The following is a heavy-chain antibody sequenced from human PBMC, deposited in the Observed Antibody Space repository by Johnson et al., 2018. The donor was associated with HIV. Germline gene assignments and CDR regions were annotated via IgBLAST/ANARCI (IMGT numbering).Heavy chain of an antibody. CDR3: AREMAATNAWALDI. V-gene: IGHV3-66*01. Sequence: VQLVESGGGLVQPGGSLRLSCAASGFTVSSNYMSWVRQAPGKGLESVSVVYSGGTTHYADSVKGRSTISRDNSKNTLYLQMNSLRAEDTAVYYCAREMAATNAWALDIWGQGTMVTVSS. J-gene: IGHJ3*02. CDR1: GFTVSSNY. CDR2: VYSGGTT. D-gene: IGHD5-24*01.